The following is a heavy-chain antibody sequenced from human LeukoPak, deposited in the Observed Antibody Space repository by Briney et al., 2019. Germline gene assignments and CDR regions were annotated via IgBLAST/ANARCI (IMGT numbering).Heavy chain of an antibody. J-gene: IGHJ4*02. CDR3: ATRDYSDSNTYAPLFDY. V-gene: IGHV3-23*01. D-gene: IGHD3-22*01. CDR1: GFTFSSYS. CDR2: ITGSGGRT. Sequence: PGGSLRLSCAAAGFTFSSYSMAWVRQAPGKWLECVSGITGSGGRTYYADSVKGRLTISRDNSKNTLYLQMSSLRAEDTAVYYCATRDYSDSNTYAPLFDYWGQGTLVAVSS.